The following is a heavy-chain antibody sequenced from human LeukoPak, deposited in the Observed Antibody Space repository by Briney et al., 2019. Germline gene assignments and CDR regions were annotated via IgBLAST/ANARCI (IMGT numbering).Heavy chain of an antibody. D-gene: IGHD3-22*01. CDR1: GGSISSYY. J-gene: IGHJ5*02. Sequence: PSETLSLTCTVSGGSISSYYWSWIRQPPGKGLEWIGYIYYSGSTNYNPSLKSRVTISVDTSKNQFSLKLSSVTAADTAVYYCATDHRYYYDSSGYPPESWGQGTLVTVSS. CDR3: ATDHRYYYDSSGYPPES. CDR2: IYYSGST. V-gene: IGHV4-59*01.